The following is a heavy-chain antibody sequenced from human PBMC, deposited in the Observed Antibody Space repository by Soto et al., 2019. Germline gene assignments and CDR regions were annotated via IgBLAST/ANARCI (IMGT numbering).Heavy chain of an antibody. CDR2: IRSKVNSYAT. CDR1: GFTFSGSA. Sequence: EVQLEESGGGLVQPGGSLKLSCAASGFTFSGSAMHWVRQTSGKGLEWVGRIRSKVNSYATAYAASVKGRFTISRDDSKNTAYLQMNSLKTEDTAVYYCTRDSSGWPDWGQGTLVTVSS. V-gene: IGHV3-73*02. J-gene: IGHJ4*02. D-gene: IGHD6-19*01. CDR3: TRDSSGWPD.